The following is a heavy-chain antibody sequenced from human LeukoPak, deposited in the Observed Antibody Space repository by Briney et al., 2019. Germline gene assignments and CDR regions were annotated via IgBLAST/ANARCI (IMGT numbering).Heavy chain of an antibody. D-gene: IGHD4-17*01. J-gene: IGHJ6*02. CDR2: IKQDGSEK. Sequence: PGGSLRLSCAASGFTFSSYWMSWVRQAPGKGLEWVANIKQDGSEKYYVDSVKGRFTISRDNAKNSLYLQMNSLRAGDTAVYYCARDRDLDGDYYYYGMDVWGQGTTVTVSS. CDR1: GFTFSSYW. CDR3: ARDRDLDGDYYYYGMDV. V-gene: IGHV3-7*01.